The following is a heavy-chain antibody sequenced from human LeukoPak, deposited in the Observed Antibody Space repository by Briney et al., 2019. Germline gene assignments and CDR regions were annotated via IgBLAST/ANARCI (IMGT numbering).Heavy chain of an antibody. Sequence: GGSLRLSCAASGFTFSSYAMHWVRQAPGKGLEWVAFIRYDGSNKYYADSVKGRFTISRDNSKNTLYLQMNSLRAEDTAVYYCAKVSTILAYFDYWGQGTLVTVSS. CDR2: IRYDGSNK. V-gene: IGHV3-30*02. D-gene: IGHD3-9*01. J-gene: IGHJ4*02. CDR1: GFTFSSYA. CDR3: AKVSTILAYFDY.